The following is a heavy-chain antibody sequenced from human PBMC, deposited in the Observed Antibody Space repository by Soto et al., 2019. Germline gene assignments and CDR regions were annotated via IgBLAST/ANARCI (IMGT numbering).Heavy chain of an antibody. Sequence: QVQLVQSGAEVKKPGASVKVSCKASGYTFTSYAMHWVRQAPGQRLEWMGWINAGNGNTKYSQKFQGRVTITRDTSASTAYMELSSLRSEDTAVYYCARGTVIVVVPAAMLGFEDWFDPWGQGTLVTVSS. CDR1: GYTFTSYA. J-gene: IGHJ5*02. CDR2: INAGNGNT. D-gene: IGHD2-2*01. V-gene: IGHV1-3*01. CDR3: ARGTVIVVVPAAMLGFEDWFDP.